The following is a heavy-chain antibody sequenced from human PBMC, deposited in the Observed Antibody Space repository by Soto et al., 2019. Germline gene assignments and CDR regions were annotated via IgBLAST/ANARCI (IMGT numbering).Heavy chain of an antibody. CDR3: ARVSSSIVVVPDYGMDV. V-gene: IGHV1-18*04. CDR1: GYTLISHG. Sequence: QVQLVQSGVEVKKPGASVKVSCKASGYTLISHGISWVRQAPGQGLEWMGWISGKNGNTNYVQKLQGRVTLTTDTSTSTAYLELRSLRSDDTAVYYCARVSSSIVVVPDYGMDVWGQGTTVTVSS. J-gene: IGHJ6*02. CDR2: ISGKNGNT. D-gene: IGHD2-15*01.